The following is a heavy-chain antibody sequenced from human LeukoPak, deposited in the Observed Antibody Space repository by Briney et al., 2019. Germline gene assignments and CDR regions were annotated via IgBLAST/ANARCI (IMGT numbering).Heavy chain of an antibody. CDR1: GFPFNSYG. V-gene: IGHV3-30*18. D-gene: IGHD1-26*01. CDR2: ISYDGSNK. Sequence: GGSLRLPCAASGFPFNSYGMHWVRQAPGKGLEWVAVISYDGSNKYYADSVKGRFTISRDNPKNTLYLQMNSLRAEDRAVYYCAKGGSYSNYGMDVGGQGTTVTVSS. CDR3: AKGGSYSNYGMDV. J-gene: IGHJ6*02.